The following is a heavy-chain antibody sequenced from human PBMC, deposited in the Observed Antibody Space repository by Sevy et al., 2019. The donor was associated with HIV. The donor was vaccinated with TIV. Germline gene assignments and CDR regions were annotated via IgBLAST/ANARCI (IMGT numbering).Heavy chain of an antibody. Sequence: GGSLRLSCAGSGFSFKNVWMTWVRQTPGKGLEWVGHAKRKSDGGSIDYGSPVNGRFTISRDDSKDMLYLQMSSLKTEDTGVYYCATVLGGGAAGAFEIWGQGTMVTVSS. J-gene: IGHJ3*02. V-gene: IGHV3-15*01. CDR1: GFSFKNVW. CDR3: ATVLGGGAAGAFEI. CDR2: AKRKSDGGSI. D-gene: IGHD3-16*01.